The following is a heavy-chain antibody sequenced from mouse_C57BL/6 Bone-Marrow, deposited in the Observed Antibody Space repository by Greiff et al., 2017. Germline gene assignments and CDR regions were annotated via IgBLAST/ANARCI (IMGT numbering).Heavy chain of an antibody. J-gene: IGHJ2*01. CDR1: GYTFTGYW. CDR2: ILPGSGST. CDR3: AREGGSSFYFDY. Sequence: VQLVESGAELMKPGASVKLSCKATGYTFTGYWIEWVKQRPGHGLEWIGEILPGSGSTNYNEKFKGKATLTADTSSNTAYMQLSSLTTEYSAIYYCAREGGSSFYFDYWGQGTTLTVSS. V-gene: IGHV1-9*01. D-gene: IGHD1-1*01.